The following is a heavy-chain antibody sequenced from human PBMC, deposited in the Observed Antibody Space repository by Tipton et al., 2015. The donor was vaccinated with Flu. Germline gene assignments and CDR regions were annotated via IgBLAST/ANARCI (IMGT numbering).Heavy chain of an antibody. Sequence: GLVKPSQTLSLTCAISGDSVSSNSAAWNWIRQSPSRGLEWLGWTYYRSKWYNDYAVSVKSRITINPDKSKNQFSLQLNSVTPEDTAVYYCARSFYDYVWGIYRGNWFDPWGQGTLVTVSS. D-gene: IGHD3-16*02. CDR1: GDSVSSNSAA. J-gene: IGHJ5*02. V-gene: IGHV6-1*01. CDR3: ARSFYDYVWGIYRGNWFDP. CDR2: TYYRSKWYN.